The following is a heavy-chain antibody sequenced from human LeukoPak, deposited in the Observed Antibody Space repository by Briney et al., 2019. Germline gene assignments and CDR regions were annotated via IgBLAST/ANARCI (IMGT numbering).Heavy chain of an antibody. J-gene: IGHJ5*02. CDR2: IYHSGST. CDR3: AKKTPLNWFDP. V-gene: IGHV4-30-2*01. CDR1: GGSISSGGYS. Sequence: PSETLSLTCAVSGGSISSGGYSWSWIRQPPGKGLEWIGYIYHSGSTYYNPSLKSRVTMSVDRSKNQFSLKLSSVTAADTAVYYCAKKTPLNWFDPWGQGTLVTVSS.